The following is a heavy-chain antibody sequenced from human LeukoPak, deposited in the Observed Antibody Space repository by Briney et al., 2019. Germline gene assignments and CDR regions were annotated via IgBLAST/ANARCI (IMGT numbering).Heavy chain of an antibody. CDR1: GGSISSYY. Sequence: SETLSLTCTVSGGSISSYYWSWIRQPPGEGLEWIGYIYYSGSTTYNPSLKSRVTISVDTSKNQFSLKLSSVTAADTAVYYCARAPHYYGSVYYFDYWGQGTLVTVSS. D-gene: IGHD3-10*01. V-gene: IGHV4-59*01. CDR2: IYYSGST. J-gene: IGHJ4*02. CDR3: ARAPHYYGSVYYFDY.